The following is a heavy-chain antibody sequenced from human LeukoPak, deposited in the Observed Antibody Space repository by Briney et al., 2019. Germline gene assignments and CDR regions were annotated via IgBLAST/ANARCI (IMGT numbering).Heavy chain of an antibody. Sequence: ASVKVSCKVSGYTLTELSMHWVRQAPGKGLEWMGGIIPIFGTANYAQKFQGRVTITADESTSTAYMELSSLTSEDTAVYYCARGGKVYYYYMDVWGKGTTVTISS. CDR1: GYTLTELS. D-gene: IGHD4-23*01. CDR2: IIPIFGTA. V-gene: IGHV1-69*13. J-gene: IGHJ6*03. CDR3: ARGGKVYYYYMDV.